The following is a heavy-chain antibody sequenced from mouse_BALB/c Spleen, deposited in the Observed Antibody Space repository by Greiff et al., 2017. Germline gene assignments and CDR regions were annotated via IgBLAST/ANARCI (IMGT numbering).Heavy chain of an antibody. D-gene: IGHD4-1*01. CDR1: GYTFTSYY. CDR2: INPSNGGT. J-gene: IGHJ3*01. Sequence: VKLQQSGVELVKPGASVKLSCKASGYTFTSYYMYWVKQRPGQGLEWIGEINPSNGGTNFNEKFKSKATLTVDKSSSTAYMQLSSLTSEDSAVYYCTTNGGWFAYWGQGTLVTVSA. CDR3: TTNGGWFAY. V-gene: IGHV1S81*02.